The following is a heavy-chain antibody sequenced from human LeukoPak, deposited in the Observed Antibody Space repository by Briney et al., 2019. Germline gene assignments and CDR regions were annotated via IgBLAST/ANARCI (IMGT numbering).Heavy chain of an antibody. CDR3: ARVAQPPHYDYVWGSYRYSYFDF. CDR1: GFTFSSYE. CDR2: TSRSGDTK. D-gene: IGHD3-16*02. J-gene: IGHJ4*02. V-gene: IGHV3-48*03. Sequence: GGSLRLSCAASGFTFSSYEMNWVRQAPGKGLEWVSYTSRSGDTKYYADSVRGRFAISRDNAKNSLYLQMNSLRAEDTAVYYCARVAQPPHYDYVWGSYRYSYFDFWGQGTLVPVSS.